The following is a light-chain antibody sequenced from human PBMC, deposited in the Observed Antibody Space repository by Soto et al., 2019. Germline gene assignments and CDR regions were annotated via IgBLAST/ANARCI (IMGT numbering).Light chain of an antibody. CDR2: GAS. V-gene: IGKV1-17*03. CDR1: QGIHKY. J-gene: IGKJ5*01. Sequence: DIQMTQSPSAMSASVGDGVTLTCRASQGIHKYLAWFQQKPGKVPKRLIYGASSLQSGVPSRFSGSGSGTEFTLTISSLQPEDFATYYCLQHNFYPPTFGQGTRLE. CDR3: LQHNFYPPT.